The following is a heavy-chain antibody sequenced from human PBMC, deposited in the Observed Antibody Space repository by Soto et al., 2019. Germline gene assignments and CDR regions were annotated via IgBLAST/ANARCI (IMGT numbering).Heavy chain of an antibody. CDR1: GFTFNIYS. CDR3: ARSVAGHFDY. Sequence: EVQLVESGGGLVQPGGSLRLSCAASGFTFNIYSMNWVRQAPGKGLEWVSYITSDTDTIHYADSVRGRFTISRDNAENSLFLQMNSLRDEDTAAYYCARSVAGHFDYWGQGAPVTVSS. J-gene: IGHJ4*02. CDR2: ITSDTDTI. D-gene: IGHD6-19*01. V-gene: IGHV3-48*02.